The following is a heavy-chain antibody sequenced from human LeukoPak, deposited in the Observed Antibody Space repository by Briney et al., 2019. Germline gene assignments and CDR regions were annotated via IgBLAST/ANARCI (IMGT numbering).Heavy chain of an antibody. CDR2: IHYDESNE. V-gene: IGHV3-30*02. CDR1: GFSFSYG. J-gene: IGHJ4*02. CDR3: TTRIRQWLVFSDY. Sequence: PGGSLSFSCVASGFSFSYGMHWGRQAPGRGLGGLPFIHYDESNEYYADSVKGRFTISKDNSRNTLYLQMNSLKTEDTAVYYCTTRIRQWLVFSDYWGQGTLVTVSS. D-gene: IGHD6-19*01.